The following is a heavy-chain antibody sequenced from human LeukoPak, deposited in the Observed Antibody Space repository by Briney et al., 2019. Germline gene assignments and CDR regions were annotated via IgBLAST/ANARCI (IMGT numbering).Heavy chain of an antibody. D-gene: IGHD3-10*02. CDR3: ARDHVSGFDP. V-gene: IGHV3-74*01. Sequence: GGSLRLSCAGSGFTFSSYWMHWVRQAPGKGLVWVSRITSDGSDIVYADSVKGRFTISRDNAKNSLYLQMNSLRAEDTAVYYCARDHVSGFDPWGQGTLVTVSS. CDR2: ITSDGSDI. J-gene: IGHJ5*02. CDR1: GFTFSSYW.